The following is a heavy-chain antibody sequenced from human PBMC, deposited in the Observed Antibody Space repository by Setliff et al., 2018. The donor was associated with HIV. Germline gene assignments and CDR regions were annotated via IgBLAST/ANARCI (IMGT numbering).Heavy chain of an antibody. J-gene: IGHJ4*02. D-gene: IGHD2-2*01. Sequence: ASVKVSCKASGYTFTSYDISWVRQATGQGLEWMGWMNPRSGNTGYGQKFQGRVTMTRDTATTTAYMELSSLTSEDTAVYYCARGYCSSTSCYGIYYFDNWGQGTPVTVSS. V-gene: IGHV1-8*01. CDR3: ARGYCSSTSCYGIYYFDN. CDR1: GYTFTSYD. CDR2: MNPRSGNT.